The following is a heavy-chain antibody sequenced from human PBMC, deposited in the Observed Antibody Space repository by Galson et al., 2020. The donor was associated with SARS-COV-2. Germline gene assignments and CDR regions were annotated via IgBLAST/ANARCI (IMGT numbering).Heavy chain of an antibody. Sequence: ALHWGSLRLSCVASGFTFSNYWMHWVRQAPGKGLVWVSRIHRDGSATIYVDSVKGRFTISRDNAKNTLNLEMISLRAEDTAVYYCASMVLREGFLEWLLYGYFDYWGQGTLVTVSS. CDR1: GFTFSNYW. V-gene: IGHV3-74*01. CDR2: IHRDGSAT. D-gene: IGHD3-3*01. J-gene: IGHJ4*02. CDR3: ASMVLREGFLEWLLYGYFDY.